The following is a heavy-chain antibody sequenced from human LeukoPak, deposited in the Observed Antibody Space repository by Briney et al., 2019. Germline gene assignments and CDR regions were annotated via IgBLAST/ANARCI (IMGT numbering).Heavy chain of an antibody. V-gene: IGHV1-2*02. Sequence: GASVKVSRKAFGYTFTGYYMHWVRQAPGQGLVWMGWINPNSGGTHYAQKFQGTVTLTRGTSLSTAHMELRRLRSDDTAVYYCARGGSSGWYERSRYYFDYWGQGTRVNVSS. CDR1: GYTFTGYY. D-gene: IGHD6-19*01. CDR2: INPNSGGT. CDR3: ARGGSSGWYERSRYYFDY. J-gene: IGHJ4*02.